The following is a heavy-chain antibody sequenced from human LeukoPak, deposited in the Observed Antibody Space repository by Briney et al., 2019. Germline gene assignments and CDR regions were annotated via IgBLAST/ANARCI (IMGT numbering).Heavy chain of an antibody. Sequence: GGSLRLSCAASGFTFSSYDMHWVRQATGKGLEWVSAIGTAGDTYYPGSVKGRFTISRENAKNSLYLQMNSLRAGDTAVYYCARSNWGSAFDIWGQGTMVTVSS. D-gene: IGHD7-27*01. CDR2: IGTAGDT. CDR1: GFTFSSYD. J-gene: IGHJ3*02. V-gene: IGHV3-13*01. CDR3: ARSNWGSAFDI.